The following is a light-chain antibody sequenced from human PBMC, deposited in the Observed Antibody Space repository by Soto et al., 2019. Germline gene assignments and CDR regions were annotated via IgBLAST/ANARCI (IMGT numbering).Light chain of an antibody. CDR1: QSISNW. CDR3: LQFHSYPWT. V-gene: IGKV1-5*01. CDR2: DAA. J-gene: IGKJ1*01. Sequence: DIQMTQSPSTLSASVGDRVTITCRASQSISNWLAWYQQKAGKAPKLLIYDAASLQSGVPSRFSGSGSGTEFTLTISRLQPDDLAIYYCLQFHSYPWTFGQGTKVDIK.